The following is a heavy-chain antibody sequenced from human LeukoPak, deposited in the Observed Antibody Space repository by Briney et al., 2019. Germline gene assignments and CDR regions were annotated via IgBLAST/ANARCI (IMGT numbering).Heavy chain of an antibody. J-gene: IGHJ3*02. D-gene: IGHD2-15*01. CDR1: GGSISSHY. CDR3: ARDAALDAFDI. Sequence: SETLSLTCTVSGGSISSHYCSWIRQPPGKGLEWIGSIYHSGSTYYNPSLKSRVTISVDTSKNQFSLKLSSVTAADTAVYYCARDAALDAFDIWGQGTMVTVSS. CDR2: IYHSGST. V-gene: IGHV4-38-2*02.